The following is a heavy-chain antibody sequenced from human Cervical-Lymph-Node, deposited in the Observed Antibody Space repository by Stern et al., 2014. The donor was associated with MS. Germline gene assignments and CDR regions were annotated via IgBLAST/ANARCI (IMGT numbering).Heavy chain of an antibody. Sequence: VQLVQSGGEVKKPGASVTVSCKAYIDTFTNYGFSWGRQAPGQGLEWMGWISGYNGKANYAQKFQGRVAMTTDTSTSTVYMELKSLRSDDTAVYYCARDGKWLQVYGMDVWGQGTTVTVSS. D-gene: IGHD5-12*01. J-gene: IGHJ6*02. CDR2: ISGYNGKA. CDR1: IDTFTNYG. CDR3: ARDGKWLQVYGMDV. V-gene: IGHV1-18*04.